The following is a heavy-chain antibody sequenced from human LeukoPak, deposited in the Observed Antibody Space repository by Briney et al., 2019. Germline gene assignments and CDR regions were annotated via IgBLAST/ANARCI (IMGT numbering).Heavy chain of an antibody. CDR1: GYTFTSYD. Sequence: GASVKVSCKASGYTFTSYDINWVRQATGQGLKWMGWMNPNSGNTGYVQKFQGRVTITRNTSISTAYMELSSLRSEDTAVYYCARELERDAFDIWGQGTMVTVSS. D-gene: IGHD1-1*01. CDR3: ARELERDAFDI. J-gene: IGHJ3*02. V-gene: IGHV1-8*03. CDR2: MNPNSGNT.